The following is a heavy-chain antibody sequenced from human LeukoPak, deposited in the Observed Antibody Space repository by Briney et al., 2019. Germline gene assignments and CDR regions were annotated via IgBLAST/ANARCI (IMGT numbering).Heavy chain of an antibody. J-gene: IGHJ5*01. CDR1: GDSVSSKNGA. CDR3: ARDLGTSGWYTFDF. V-gene: IGHV6-1*01. D-gene: IGHD6-19*01. Sequence: SQTLSLTCAISGDSVSSKNGAWNWFRQSPSRGLEWLGRTYYRSKWYDEYADSVKGRVTISPDTSKNQFSLHVYSVTPEDTAVYYCARDLGTSGWYTFDFWGQGTLVTVSS. CDR2: TYYRSKWYD.